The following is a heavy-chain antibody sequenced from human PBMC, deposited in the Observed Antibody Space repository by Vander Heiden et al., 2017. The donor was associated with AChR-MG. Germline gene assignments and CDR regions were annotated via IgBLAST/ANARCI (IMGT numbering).Heavy chain of an antibody. CDR2: ISSSSSTI. CDR1: GFTFSRYS. Sequence: EVQLVESGGGLVQPGGSLRLSCAASGFTFSRYSLNWVSQAPGKGLEWVSYISSSSSTIYYADSVKGRFTISRDNAKNSLYLQMNSLRDEDTAVYYCARRGQYYYDSSGYLIGTFDYWGQGTLVTVAS. CDR3: ARRGQYYYDSSGYLIGTFDY. D-gene: IGHD3-22*01. V-gene: IGHV3-48*02. J-gene: IGHJ4*02.